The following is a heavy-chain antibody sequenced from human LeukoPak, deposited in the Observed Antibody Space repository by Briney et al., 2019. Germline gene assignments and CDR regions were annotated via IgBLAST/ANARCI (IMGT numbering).Heavy chain of an antibody. J-gene: IGHJ4*02. CDR2: ISGSGGST. D-gene: IGHD2-15*01. CDR1: GGSISSGDYY. Sequence: ETLSLTCTVSGGSISSGDYYWSWIRQAPGKGLEWVSAISGSGGSTYYADSVKGRFTISRDNSKNTLYLQMNSLRAEDTAVYYCAKIPPWAALFDYWGQGTLVTVSS. CDR3: AKIPPWAALFDY. V-gene: IGHV3-23*01.